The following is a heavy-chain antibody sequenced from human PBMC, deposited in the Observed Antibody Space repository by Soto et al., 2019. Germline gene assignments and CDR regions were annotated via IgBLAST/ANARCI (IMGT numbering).Heavy chain of an antibody. CDR1: GFRFEDYA. D-gene: IGHD3-10*01. CDR3: AKDHYGSAIYGMDV. CDR2: IAWNSDII. J-gene: IGHJ6*02. V-gene: IGHV3-9*01. Sequence: EVQLVESGGGLVQPGRSLRLSCAASGFRFEDYAMHWVRQAPGKGLEWVSGIAWNSDIIGYVDSVKGRFTISRDNGKNSLYLQMNSLRPEDRALYYCAKDHYGSAIYGMDVWGQGTTVTVSS.